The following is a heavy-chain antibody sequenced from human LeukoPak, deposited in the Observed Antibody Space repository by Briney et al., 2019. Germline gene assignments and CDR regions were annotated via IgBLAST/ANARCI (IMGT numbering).Heavy chain of an antibody. J-gene: IGHJ4*02. Sequence: GRSLRLSCAASGFTFSNYGMHWVRQAPGKGLEWVAVISYDGGNKYYADSVKGRFTISRDNSKNTLYLQMNSLRTEDTAVYYCAKDIGEGGQWAFNYWGQGTLVTVSS. D-gene: IGHD6-19*01. V-gene: IGHV3-30*18. CDR2: ISYDGGNK. CDR3: AKDIGEGGQWAFNY. CDR1: GFTFSNYG.